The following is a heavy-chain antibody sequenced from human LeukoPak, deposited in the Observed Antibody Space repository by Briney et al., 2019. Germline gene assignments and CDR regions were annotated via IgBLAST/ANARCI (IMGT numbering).Heavy chain of an antibody. V-gene: IGHV4-39*01. CDR3: VRQNLLVATSNPTFDY. J-gene: IGHJ4*02. CDR1: GGSISSRIYY. CDR2: IYFSGST. D-gene: IGHD5-12*01. Sequence: SETLSLTCTVSGGSISSRIYYWGWIRQPPGKGLEWIGSIYFSGSTYSNPSLKSRVTISVDTSKNQFSLKVSSVTAADTAVYYCVRQNLLVATSNPTFDYWGQGTLVTVSS.